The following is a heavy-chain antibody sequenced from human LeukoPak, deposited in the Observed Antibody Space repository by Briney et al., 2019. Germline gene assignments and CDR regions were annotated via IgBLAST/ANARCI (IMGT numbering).Heavy chain of an antibody. CDR3: AIPRGPMGTLVYGGFEI. V-gene: IGHV1-69*05. Sequence: GASVTVSCKASGGTFNNYAISWVRQAPGQGLEWMGGTIPMFGTAKYAQNFQDRVTVITDESNGTAYMELSSLRSEDTAVYYCAIPRGPMGTLVYGGFEIWAQGTMVTVSS. CDR2: TIPMFGTA. J-gene: IGHJ3*02. D-gene: IGHD5-24*01. CDR1: GGTFNNYA.